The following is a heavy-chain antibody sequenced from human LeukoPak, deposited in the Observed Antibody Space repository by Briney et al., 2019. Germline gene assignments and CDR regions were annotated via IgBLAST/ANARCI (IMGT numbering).Heavy chain of an antibody. CDR3: AKPFIAAASNFQH. CDR1: GFTFSSYG. CDR2: ISYDGSNK. V-gene: IGHV3-30*18. J-gene: IGHJ1*01. Sequence: PGGSLRLSCAASGFTFSSYGMHWVRQAPGKGLEWVAVISYDGSNKYYADSVKGRFTISRDNSKNTLYLQMNSLRAEDTAVYYCAKPFIAAASNFQHWGQGTLVTVSS. D-gene: IGHD6-13*01.